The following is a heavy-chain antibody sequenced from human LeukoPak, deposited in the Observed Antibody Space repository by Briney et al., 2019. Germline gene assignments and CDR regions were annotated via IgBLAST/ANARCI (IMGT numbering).Heavy chain of an antibody. V-gene: IGHV1-2*02. CDR1: GYTFTGYY. CDR2: INPNSGGT. Sequence: GASVKVSCKASGYTFTGYYMHWVRQAPGQGLEWMGWINPNSGGTNYAQKFRGRVTMTRDTSISTAYMELSSLRSDDTAVYYCARGLFWSGYLIDYWGQGTLVTVSS. D-gene: IGHD3-3*01. J-gene: IGHJ4*02. CDR3: ARGLFWSGYLIDY.